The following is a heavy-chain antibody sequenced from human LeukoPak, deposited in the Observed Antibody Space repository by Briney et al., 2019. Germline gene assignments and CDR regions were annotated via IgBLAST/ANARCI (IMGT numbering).Heavy chain of an antibody. CDR2: IYYRGST. V-gene: IGHV4-38-2*02. D-gene: IGHD4-11*01. CDR1: GYSISSGYY. J-gene: IGHJ6*03. CDR3: TRSYRPQYYYYMDV. Sequence: KPSETLSLTCTVSGYSISSGYYWGWIRQPPGKGLEWIGSIYYRGSTYYNPSLMSRVTTSVDTSKNQFSLKLRSVTAADTAVYYCTRSYRPQYYYYMDVWGKGTTVTVSS.